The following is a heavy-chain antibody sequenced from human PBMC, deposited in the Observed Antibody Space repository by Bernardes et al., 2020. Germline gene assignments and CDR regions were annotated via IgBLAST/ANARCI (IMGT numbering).Heavy chain of an antibody. J-gene: IGHJ4*02. CDR3: SRGPRQDSGNFYAGDY. CDR2: INSDGSST. V-gene: IGHV3-74*01. CDR1: GFTFSGRC. D-gene: IGHD1-26*01. Sequence: GGPLRLLCGACGFTFSGRCMHWVRRAPGKGLVWVSRINSDGSSTSYADPVKGRFTISRDNAKNTLYLQMNSLRPEDTAVYYCSRGPRQDSGNFYAGDYWGQGTLVTVSS.